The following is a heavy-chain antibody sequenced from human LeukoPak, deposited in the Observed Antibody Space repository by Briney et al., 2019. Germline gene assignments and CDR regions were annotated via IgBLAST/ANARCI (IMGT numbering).Heavy chain of an antibody. Sequence: ASVKVSCKASGYTFTGYYMHWVRQAPGQGLEWMGWINPNSGGTNYAQKFQGRVTITADKSTSTAHMELSSLRSEDTAVYYCARVSSNSRGDYFDYWGQGTLVTVSS. CDR3: ARVSSNSRGDYFDY. J-gene: IGHJ4*02. CDR2: INPNSGGT. CDR1: GYTFTGYY. D-gene: IGHD4-23*01. V-gene: IGHV1-2*02.